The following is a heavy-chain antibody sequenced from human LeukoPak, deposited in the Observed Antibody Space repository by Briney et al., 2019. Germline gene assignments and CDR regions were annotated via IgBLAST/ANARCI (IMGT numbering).Heavy chain of an antibody. CDR3: ALQTRIRWFDP. CDR1: GGSISRYY. Sequence: KPSETLALPCTVSGGSISRYYWGWIRQPPPKGLEWIGSIYHSGCTYYNPPLNSRVTQPIDTSKNQPSLPLSSVTAAGTPVHYCALQTRIRWFDPWGQGTLVTVSS. D-gene: IGHD1-14*01. V-gene: IGHV4-59*08. CDR2: IYHSGCT. J-gene: IGHJ5*02.